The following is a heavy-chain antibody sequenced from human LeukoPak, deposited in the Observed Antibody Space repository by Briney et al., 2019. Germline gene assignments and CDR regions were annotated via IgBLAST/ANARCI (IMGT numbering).Heavy chain of an antibody. J-gene: IGHJ4*02. CDR1: GFTFSSYG. CDR3: ARDIATAGHLAFDY. D-gene: IGHD6-13*01. CDR2: FWFDGSNK. V-gene: IGHV3-33*01. Sequence: GGSLRLSCAASGFTFSSYGMHWVRQAPGKGLEWVAVFWFDGSNKYYAESVKGRFTISRDNAKNSLFLQMNSLRAEDTAVYYCARDIATAGHLAFDYWGQGTLVTVSS.